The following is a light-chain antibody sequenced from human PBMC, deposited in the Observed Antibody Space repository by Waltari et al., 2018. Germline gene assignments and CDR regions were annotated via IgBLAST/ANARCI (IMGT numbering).Light chain of an antibody. CDR2: DAS. V-gene: IGKV3-20*01. CDR3: QQYGNSPVT. Sequence: EIVLTQSPGTLSLSPGERATLSCRASQSVRSNYLAWYQQKPGQAPRPLIYDASKRATGIADRFSGSGSGTHFTLTISRLEPEDFAVFYCQQYGNSPVTFGGGTKVEIK. J-gene: IGKJ4*01. CDR1: QSVRSNY.